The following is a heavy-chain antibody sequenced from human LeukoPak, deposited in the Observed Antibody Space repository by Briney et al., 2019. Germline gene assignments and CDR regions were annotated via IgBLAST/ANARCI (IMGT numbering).Heavy chain of an antibody. J-gene: IGHJ5*02. CDR3: ARGRVTTIFGVVILNWFDP. D-gene: IGHD3-3*01. V-gene: IGHV1-8*03. CDR1: GYTFTGYY. Sequence: ASVKVSCKASGYTFTGYYMHWVRQATGQGLEWMGWMNPNSGNTGYAQKFQGRVTITRNTSISTAYMELSSLRSEDTAVYYCARGRVTTIFGVVILNWFDPWGQGTLVTVSS. CDR2: MNPNSGNT.